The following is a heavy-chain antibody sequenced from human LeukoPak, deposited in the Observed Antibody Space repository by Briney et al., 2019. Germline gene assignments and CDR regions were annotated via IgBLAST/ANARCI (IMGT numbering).Heavy chain of an antibody. CDR3: ARAPPAYCGGDCYWVSPHLSDAFDI. CDR2: IYYSGST. Sequence: PSETLSLTCTVSGYSISSGYYWSWIRQPPGKGLEWIGYIYYSGSTNYNPSLKSRVTISVDTSKNQFSLKLSSVTAADTAVYYCARAPPAYCGGDCYWVSPHLSDAFDIWGQGTMVTVSS. D-gene: IGHD2-21*01. J-gene: IGHJ3*02. CDR1: GYSISSGYY. V-gene: IGHV4-61*01.